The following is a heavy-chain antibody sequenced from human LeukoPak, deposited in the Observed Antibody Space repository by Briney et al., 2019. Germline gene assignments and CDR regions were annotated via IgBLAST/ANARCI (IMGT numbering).Heavy chain of an antibody. CDR2: INTDGSST. J-gene: IGHJ4*02. Sequence: GGSLRLSCAASGFTVSSNYMSWVRQAPGKGLEWVSRINTDGSSTNYADSVKGRFTISRDNAKNTLYLQMSSLRADDTAVYYCARSRTPDYWGQGTLVTVSS. CDR3: ARSRTPDY. CDR1: GFTVSSNY. V-gene: IGHV3-74*01.